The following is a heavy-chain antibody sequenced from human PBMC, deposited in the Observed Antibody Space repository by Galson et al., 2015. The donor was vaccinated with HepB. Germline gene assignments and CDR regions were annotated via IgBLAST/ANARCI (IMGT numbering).Heavy chain of an antibody. D-gene: IGHD2-2*01. J-gene: IGHJ2*01. V-gene: IGHV3-23*01. Sequence: CAASGFTFSNYVMSWVRQAPGKGLEWVSGISDSGDSTYYADSVKGRFTISRDTSKNMLYLQMNSLRAEDTAIYYCAKVFRGSSRFFDLWGRGTLVTVSS. CDR1: GFTFSNYV. CDR2: ISDSGDST. CDR3: AKVFRGSSRFFDL.